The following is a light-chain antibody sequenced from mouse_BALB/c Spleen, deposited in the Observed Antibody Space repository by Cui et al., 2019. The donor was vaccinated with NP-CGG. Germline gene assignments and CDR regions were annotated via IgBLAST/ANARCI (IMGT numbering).Light chain of an antibody. CDR3: ALWYSNHWV. V-gene: IGLV1*01. J-gene: IGLJ1*01. Sequence: QAAVTQESALTTSPGETVTLTCRSSTGAVTTTNYANWVQEKPDHLFTGLISGTNNRAPGVPTRFSGSLIGDKAALTIIGAQTEDEAIYFCALWYSNHWVFGGGTKLTVL. CDR1: TGAVTTTNY. CDR2: GTN.